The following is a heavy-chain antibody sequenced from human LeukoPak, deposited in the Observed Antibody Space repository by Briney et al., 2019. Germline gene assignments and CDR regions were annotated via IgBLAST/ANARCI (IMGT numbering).Heavy chain of an antibody. J-gene: IGHJ4*02. V-gene: IGHV3-23*01. D-gene: IGHD1-26*01. CDR1: GFTFSSYA. CDR3: AKRVHSGSYGANIDY. Sequence: GGSLRLSCVVSGFTFSSYAMSWVRQAPGKGLEWVSGISGSGGSTYYADSVKGRFTISRDNSKNTLYLQMNSLRAEDTAVYYCAKRVHSGSYGANIDYWGQGTLVTVSS. CDR2: ISGSGGST.